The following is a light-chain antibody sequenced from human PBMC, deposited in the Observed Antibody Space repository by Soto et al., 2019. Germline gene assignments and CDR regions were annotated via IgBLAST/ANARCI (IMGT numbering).Light chain of an antibody. J-gene: IGKJ4*01. CDR1: QSISSY. CDR2: AAS. CDR3: QQTYSIPLT. V-gene: IGKV1-39*01. Sequence: DIQMTQSPSSLSASVGDRVTITCRASQSISSYLDWYQQKPGKAPNLLIYAASSLQSGVPSRFSGSGSGTDFTLTISTLQPEDFAIYYCQQTYSIPLTFGGGTKVEIK.